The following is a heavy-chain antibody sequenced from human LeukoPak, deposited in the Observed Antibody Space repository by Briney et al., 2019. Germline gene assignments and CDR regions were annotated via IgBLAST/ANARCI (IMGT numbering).Heavy chain of an antibody. V-gene: IGHV1-18*01. D-gene: IGHD5-18*01. Sequence: ASVKVSCQASGYTFTSYGISWVRQAPGQGLEWMGWISAYNGNTNYAQKLQGRVTMTTDTSTSTAYMELRSLRSDDTAVYYCARGTPGYSYGSVPFDCWGQGTLVTVSS. J-gene: IGHJ4*02. CDR1: GYTFTSYG. CDR2: ISAYNGNT. CDR3: ARGTPGYSYGSVPFDC.